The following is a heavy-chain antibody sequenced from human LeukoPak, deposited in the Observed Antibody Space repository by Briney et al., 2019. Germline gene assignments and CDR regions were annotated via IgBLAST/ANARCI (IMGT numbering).Heavy chain of an antibody. CDR3: ACGRDDYNLDY. V-gene: IGHV5-51*01. Sequence: GESLKISVKGSGSGFTTYWIGWLRRMPGKGLDWMGIIYPGDSDTRYSPSFQGQVTISADKSISTAYLQWSSLKASDTAMYYCACGRDDYNLDYWGQGTLVTVSS. J-gene: IGHJ4*02. CDR2: IYPGDSDT. CDR1: GSGFTTYW. D-gene: IGHD5-24*01.